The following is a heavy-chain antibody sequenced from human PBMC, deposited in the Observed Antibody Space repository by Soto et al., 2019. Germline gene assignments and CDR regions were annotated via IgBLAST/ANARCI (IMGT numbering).Heavy chain of an antibody. Sequence: GASVKVSCKASGYTFTSYGISWVRQAPGQGLEWMGWIDTDNGNTKYSQNLQGRVTITTDTSASTAYMEMSSLRSEDTAVYYCARLRSVYNYGMEVWGQGTTVTVS. J-gene: IGHJ6*02. D-gene: IGHD2-8*01. CDR3: ARLRSVYNYGMEV. V-gene: IGHV1-18*04. CDR1: GYTFTSYG. CDR2: IDTDNGNT.